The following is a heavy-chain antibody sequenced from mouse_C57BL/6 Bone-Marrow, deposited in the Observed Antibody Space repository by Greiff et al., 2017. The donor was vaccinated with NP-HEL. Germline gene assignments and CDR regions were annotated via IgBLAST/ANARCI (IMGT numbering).Heavy chain of an antibody. CDR1: GFTFSDYY. CDR2: INYDGSST. Sequence: EVKLQESEGGLVQPGSSMKLSCTASGFTFSDYYMAWVRQVPEKGLEWVANINYDGSSTYYLDSLKSRFIISRDNAKNILYLQMSSLKSEDTATYYCARPYGYDGWYFDVWGTGTTVTVSS. CDR3: ARPYGYDGWYFDV. J-gene: IGHJ1*03. D-gene: IGHD2-2*01. V-gene: IGHV5-16*01.